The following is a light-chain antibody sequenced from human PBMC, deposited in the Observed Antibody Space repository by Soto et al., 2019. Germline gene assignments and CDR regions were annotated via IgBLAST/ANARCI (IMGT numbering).Light chain of an antibody. V-gene: IGKV3-20*01. CDR1: QSVSSSY. CDR3: QQYDSSLWT. J-gene: IGKJ1*01. CDR2: GAS. Sequence: EIVLTQSPGTLSLSPGERATLSCRASQSVSSSYLAWYQQKPGQAPRLLIYGASSRTTGIPDRFSGSGSGTEFTLTISRLEPEDFAVYYCQQYDSSLWTFGQGTKVDIK.